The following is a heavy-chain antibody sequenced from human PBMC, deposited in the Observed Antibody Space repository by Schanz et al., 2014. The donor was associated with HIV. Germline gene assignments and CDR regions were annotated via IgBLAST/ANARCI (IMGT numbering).Heavy chain of an antibody. CDR1: GFTFNNYA. V-gene: IGHV3-23*04. CDR2: ISESGGRS. CDR3: AKPEYDSRGNSQSHFDS. D-gene: IGHD3-22*01. J-gene: IGHJ4*02. Sequence: VQLVESGGGLVQPGGSLRLSCVASGFTFNNYAMTWVRQAPGKGLEWVSSISESGGRSYYADSVNGRFTISRDNSKNTLYVQMTTLRTEDTAVYYCAKPEYDSRGNSQSHFDSWGQGTLVTVSS.